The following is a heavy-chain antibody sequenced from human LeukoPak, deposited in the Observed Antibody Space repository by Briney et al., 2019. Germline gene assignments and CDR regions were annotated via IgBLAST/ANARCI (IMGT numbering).Heavy chain of an antibody. CDR2: IYTSGST. D-gene: IGHD3-22*01. CDR3: ARGLDYYDSSGYLY. J-gene: IGHJ4*02. Sequence: SETLSLTCTVSGGSISSYYWSWIRQPPGKGLEWIGYIYTSGSTNYNPSLKSRVTISVDTSKNQFSLKLSSVTAADTAVYYCARGLDYYDSSGYLYWGQGTLVTVSS. V-gene: IGHV4-4*09. CDR1: GGSISSYY.